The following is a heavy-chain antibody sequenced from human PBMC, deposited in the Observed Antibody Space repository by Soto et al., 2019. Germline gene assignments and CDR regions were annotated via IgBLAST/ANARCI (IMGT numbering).Heavy chain of an antibody. CDR2: INPNGGRA. V-gene: IGHV1-46*01. CDR1: GYTFTHYY. CDR3: ARDYGSGSYYNVPSALRDAFDI. J-gene: IGHJ3*02. Sequence: ASVKVSCKASGYTFTHYYIHWVRQAPGQGLEWVGIINPNGGRANYAQKFQGRVTITADKSTSTAYMELSSLRSEDTAVYYCARDYGSGSYYNVPSALRDAFDIWGQGTMVTVSS. D-gene: IGHD3-10*01.